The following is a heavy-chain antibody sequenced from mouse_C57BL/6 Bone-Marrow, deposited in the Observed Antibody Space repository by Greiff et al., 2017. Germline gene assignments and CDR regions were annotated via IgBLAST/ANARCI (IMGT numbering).Heavy chain of an antibody. CDR2: IDPSDSYT. CDR1: GYTFTSYW. J-gene: IGHJ3*01. V-gene: IGHV1-59*01. Sequence: VQLQQPGAELVRPGTSVKLSCKASGYTFTSYWMHWVKQRPGQGLEWIGVIDPSDSYTNYNQKFKGKATLTVDTSSSTAYMQLSSLTSEDSAVYYCARGDDYDFFAYWGQGTLVTVSA. CDR3: ARGDDYDFFAY. D-gene: IGHD2-4*01.